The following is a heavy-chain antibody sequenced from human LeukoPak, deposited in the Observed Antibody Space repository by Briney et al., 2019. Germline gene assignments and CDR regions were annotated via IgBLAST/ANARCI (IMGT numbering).Heavy chain of an antibody. J-gene: IGHJ4*02. CDR1: GYTFTSYG. CDR3: AREGMTYYYDSSGYYTDY. CDR2: ISAYNGNT. Sequence: ASVKVSCKASGYTFTSYGISWVRQAPGKGLEWMGWISAYNGNTNYAQKLQGRVTMTTDTSTSTAYMELRSLRSDDTAVYYCAREGMTYYYDSSGYYTDYWGQGTLVTVSS. V-gene: IGHV1-18*01. D-gene: IGHD3-22*01.